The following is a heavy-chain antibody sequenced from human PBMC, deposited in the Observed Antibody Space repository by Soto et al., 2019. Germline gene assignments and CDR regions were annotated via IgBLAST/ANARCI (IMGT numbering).Heavy chain of an antibody. CDR2: ISYDGSNK. V-gene: IGHV3-30-3*01. CDR1: GFTFSSYA. D-gene: IGHD6-13*01. CDR3: ARAYSSSWGYYYYGMDV. Sequence: GGSLRLSCAASGFTFSSYAMHWVRQASGKGLEWGAVISYDGSNKYYADSVKGRFTISRDNSKNTLYLQMNSLRAEDTAVYYCARAYSSSWGYYYYGMDVWGQGTTVTVSS. J-gene: IGHJ6*02.